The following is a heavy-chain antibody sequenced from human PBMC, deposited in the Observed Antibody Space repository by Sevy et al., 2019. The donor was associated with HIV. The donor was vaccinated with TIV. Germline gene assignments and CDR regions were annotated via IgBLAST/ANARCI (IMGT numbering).Heavy chain of an antibody. CDR3: ARVLYGGNRDVAFDI. D-gene: IGHD2-15*01. V-gene: IGHV3-48*03. Sequence: GGSLRLSCAASGFTFSSHEMNWVRQAPGKGLEWVSYITSSGSTMYYADSVKGRFTISRDKANNSLYLQMNSGRAEDTAIYYCARVLYGGNRDVAFDIWGQGTMVSVSS. J-gene: IGHJ3*02. CDR2: ITSSGSTM. CDR1: GFTFSSHE.